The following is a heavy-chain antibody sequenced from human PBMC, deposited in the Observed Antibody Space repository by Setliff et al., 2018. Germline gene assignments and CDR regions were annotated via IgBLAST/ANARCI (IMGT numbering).Heavy chain of an antibody. CDR3: SRLVRYCTVTSCQRASGGEH. CDR1: GFTSTDYG. J-gene: IGHJ1*01. Sequence: ASVKVSCKSSGFTSTDYGITWVRQAPGQGLEWMGWISGYTGNTNYAHKLQGRVTLTTDTSTGTAYMELRSLRSDDTAVYYCSRLVRYCTVTSCQRASGGEHWGQGTLVTVSS. D-gene: IGHD2-8*02. CDR2: ISGYTGNT. V-gene: IGHV1-18*01.